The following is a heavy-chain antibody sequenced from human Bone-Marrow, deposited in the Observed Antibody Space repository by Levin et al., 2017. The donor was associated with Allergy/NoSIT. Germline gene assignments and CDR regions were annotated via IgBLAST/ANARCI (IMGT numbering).Heavy chain of an antibody. V-gene: IGHV3-30*09. Sequence: GGSLILSFSSSLFTFIYFFFHWVRQAPGKGLEWVAVISNDGSSESHADSVRGRFAISIYNRENTLYLQMNGLRIEDTAVYYCAKGLNTPMAAWGQGTLVSVSS. CDR3: AKGLNTPMAA. CDR2: ISNDGSSE. J-gene: IGHJ5*01. CDR1: LFTFIYFF. D-gene: IGHD5-18*01.